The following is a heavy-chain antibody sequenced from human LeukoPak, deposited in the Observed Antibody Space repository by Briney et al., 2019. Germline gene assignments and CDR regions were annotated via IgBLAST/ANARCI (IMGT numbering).Heavy chain of an antibody. V-gene: IGHV3-48*03. CDR2: ISSSGSTI. Sequence: PGGSLRLSCAASGFTFSSYEMNWVRQAPGKGLEWVSYISSSGSTIYYADSVKGRFTISRDNAKNSLYLQMNSLRAEDTAVYYCARGPSGYDLPSSYHYGMDVWGKGTTVTVSS. CDR1: GFTFSSYE. CDR3: ARGPSGYDLPSSYHYGMDV. J-gene: IGHJ6*04. D-gene: IGHD5-12*01.